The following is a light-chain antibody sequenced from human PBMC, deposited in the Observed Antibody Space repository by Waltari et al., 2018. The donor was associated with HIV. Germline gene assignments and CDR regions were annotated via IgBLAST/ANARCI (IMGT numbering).Light chain of an antibody. CDR2: DAS. Sequence: IVLTQSPAPLSLSPGERPTLPCRASQSVSSYLAWYQQKPGQAPRLLTYDASNRATGIPARFSGSGSGTDFTLTISSLEPEDFAVYYCQQRSNWPPTWTFGQGTKVEIK. J-gene: IGKJ1*01. CDR1: QSVSSY. V-gene: IGKV3-11*01. CDR3: QQRSNWPPTWT.